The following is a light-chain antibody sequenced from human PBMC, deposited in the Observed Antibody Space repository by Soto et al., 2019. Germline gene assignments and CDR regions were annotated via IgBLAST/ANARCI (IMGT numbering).Light chain of an antibody. J-gene: IGKJ2*01. CDR1: QSVSSY. Sequence: EIVLTQSPATLSLSPGERATLSCRASQSVSSYLAWYQQKPVQAPRLLIYDASNRATGIPARFSGSGSGTDFTLTISSLEPEDFAVYYCQQRSNWPYTFGQGTKVDIK. V-gene: IGKV3-11*01. CDR2: DAS. CDR3: QQRSNWPYT.